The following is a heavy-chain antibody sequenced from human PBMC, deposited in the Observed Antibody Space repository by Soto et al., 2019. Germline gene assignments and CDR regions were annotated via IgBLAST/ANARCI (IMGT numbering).Heavy chain of an antibody. Sequence: ASVKVSCKVSGYTLTELSMHWVRQAPGKGLEWMGGFDPEDGETIYAQKFQGRVTMTEDTSTDTAYMELSSLRSEDTAVYYCAPPENQYSSGWRVFNIWGKGTWAPVSS. CDR1: GYTLTELS. CDR2: FDPEDGET. CDR3: APPENQYSSGWRVFNI. J-gene: IGHJ3*02. V-gene: IGHV1-24*01. D-gene: IGHD6-25*01.